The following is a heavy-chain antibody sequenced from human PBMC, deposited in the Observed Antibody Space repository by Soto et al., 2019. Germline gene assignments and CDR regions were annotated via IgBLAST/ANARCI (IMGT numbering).Heavy chain of an antibody. V-gene: IGHV4-34*01. J-gene: IGHJ5*02. CDR3: ARRERYYGSPGWFDP. CDR2: INHSGST. Sequence: SETLSLTCAVYGGSFSGYYWSWIRQPPGKGLEWIGEINHSGSTNYNPSLKSRVTISVDTSKNQFSLKLSSVTAADTAVYFCARRERYYGSPGWFDPWGQGALVTVSS. CDR1: GGSFSGYY. D-gene: IGHD3-16*01.